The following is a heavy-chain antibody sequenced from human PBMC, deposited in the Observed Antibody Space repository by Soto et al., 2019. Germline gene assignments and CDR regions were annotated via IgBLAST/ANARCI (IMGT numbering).Heavy chain of an antibody. D-gene: IGHD2-15*01. CDR1: GYTFTSYY. CDR3: ARWGYCSGGSCYLPPNYYYYYMDV. J-gene: IGHJ6*03. CDR2: INPSGGST. V-gene: IGHV1-46*03. Sequence: GASVKVSCKASGYTFTSYYMHWVRQAPGQGLEWMGIINPSGGSTSYAQKFQGRVTTTRDTSTSTVYMELSSLRSEDTAVYYCARWGYCSGGSCYLPPNYYYYYMDVWGKGTTVTVSS.